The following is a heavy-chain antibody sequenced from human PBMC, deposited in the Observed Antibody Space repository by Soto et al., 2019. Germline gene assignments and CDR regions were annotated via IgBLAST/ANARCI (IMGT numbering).Heavy chain of an antibody. CDR3: ARSYCGDDCALDH. Sequence: QVQLVESGGGVVQPGRSLRLSCAASGFIFSNYVMHWVRQAPGKGLEWVAVISYEGNSKHYADSVKGRFTISRDNSKSTLYVQMNSLRAEDTAVYYCARSYCGDDCALDHWGQGTLVTVSS. J-gene: IGHJ4*02. V-gene: IGHV3-30-3*01. CDR1: GFIFSNYV. CDR2: ISYEGNSK. D-gene: IGHD2-21*02.